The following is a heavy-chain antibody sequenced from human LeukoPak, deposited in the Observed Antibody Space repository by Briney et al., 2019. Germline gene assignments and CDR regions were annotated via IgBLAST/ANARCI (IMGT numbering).Heavy chain of an antibody. J-gene: IGHJ4*02. Sequence: GGSLRLSCAASGFTFTSYWMSWVRQAPGKGLEWVANIQQHGSETYYVDSVKGRFTISRANAKNSLYLQMNSLRAEDTAVYYCAREEYNYDPFDYWGQGTLVTVSS. V-gene: IGHV3-7*01. CDR2: IQQHGSET. D-gene: IGHD5-18*01. CDR1: GFTFTSYW. CDR3: AREEYNYDPFDY.